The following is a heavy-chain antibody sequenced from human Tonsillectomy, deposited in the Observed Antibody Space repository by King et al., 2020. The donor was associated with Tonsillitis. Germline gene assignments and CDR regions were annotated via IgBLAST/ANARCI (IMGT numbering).Heavy chain of an antibody. Sequence: VQLVESGGGLVQPGGSLRLSCAASGFTVSNDYMTWVRQAPGKGLEWVSAIYDGGTTYYADSVKGRFTISRHSSENTLYLHMNSLRTEDTAVYYCGRAPPRYCTSTTCYWYFDLWGRGTLVTVSS. V-gene: IGHV3-53*04. J-gene: IGHJ2*01. CDR1: GFTVSNDY. CDR2: IYDGGTT. D-gene: IGHD2-2*01. CDR3: GRAPPRYCTSTTCYWYFDL.